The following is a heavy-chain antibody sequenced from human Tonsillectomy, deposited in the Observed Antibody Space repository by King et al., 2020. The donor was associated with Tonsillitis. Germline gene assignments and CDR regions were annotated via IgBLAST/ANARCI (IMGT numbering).Heavy chain of an antibody. Sequence: VQLVESGAEVKKPGASVKVSCTASGYTFTSYGISWVRQAPGQGLEWMGWISAYNGNTNYAQKLQGRVTMTTDTSTSTAYMELRSLRSDDTAVYYCARDQMVRGAIIRRFDYWGQGTLVTVSS. V-gene: IGHV1-18*01. CDR1: GYTFTSYG. D-gene: IGHD3-10*01. CDR2: ISAYNGNT. CDR3: ARDQMVRGAIIRRFDY. J-gene: IGHJ4*02.